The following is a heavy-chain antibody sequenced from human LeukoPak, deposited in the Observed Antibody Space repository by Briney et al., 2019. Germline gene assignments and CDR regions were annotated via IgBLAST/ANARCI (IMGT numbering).Heavy chain of an antibody. CDR1: GFTLSSYS. D-gene: IGHD3-3*01. J-gene: IGHJ4*02. CDR3: VKAQYDFWSGLDY. V-gene: IGHV3-48*04. CDR2: INSDSSMI. Sequence: TGGSLRLSCAASGFTLSSYSMNWVRQAPGKGLEWVAYINSDSSMIYYADSVKGRFTISRDNAKNSLYLQMSSLRTEDTAIYYCVKAQYDFWSGLDYWGQGTLVTVSS.